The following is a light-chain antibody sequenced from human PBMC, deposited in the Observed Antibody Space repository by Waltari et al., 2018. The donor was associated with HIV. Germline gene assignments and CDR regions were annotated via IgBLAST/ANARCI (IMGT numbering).Light chain of an antibody. Sequence: QSVLTQPPSASGTPGQRITVSCSGSRSNIGGNYVYWYQQFPGMAPQIVMYENNRRPSGVPDRFTGAKSGTSASRAISGLRSEDEAHYYCAAWDGSLSGVLFGGGTKLTVL. J-gene: IGLJ2*01. CDR1: RSNIGGNY. V-gene: IGLV1-47*01. CDR3: AAWDGSLSGVL. CDR2: ENN.